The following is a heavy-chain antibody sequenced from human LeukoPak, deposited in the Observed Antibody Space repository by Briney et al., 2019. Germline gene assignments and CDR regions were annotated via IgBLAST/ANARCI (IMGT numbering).Heavy chain of an antibody. CDR2: IYTSGST. CDR1: GGSISSGSYY. V-gene: IGHV4-61*02. J-gene: IGHJ4*02. D-gene: IGHD3-3*01. Sequence: SSETLSLTCTVSGGSISSGSYYWSWIRQPAGKGLEWIGRIYTSGSTNYNPSLKSRVTISVDTSKNQFSLKLSSVTAADTAVYYCASKMDYDFWSGYFPDYWGQGTLVTVSS. CDR3: ASKMDYDFWSGYFPDY.